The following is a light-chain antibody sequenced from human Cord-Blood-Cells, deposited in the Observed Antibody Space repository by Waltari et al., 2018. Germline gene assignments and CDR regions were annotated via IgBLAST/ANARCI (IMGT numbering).Light chain of an antibody. V-gene: IGLV1-47*01. J-gene: IGLJ2*01. CDR3: AAWDDSLSAHVV. CDR2: RNN. CDR1: SHNIGSNY. Sequence: QSVLTQPPSASGTPGQRVTISCSGRSHNIGSNYVYWYQQLPGTAPKLIIYRNNQRPSGVPDRFSGSKSGTSASLAISGLRSEDEADYYCAAWDDSLSAHVVFGGGTKLTVL.